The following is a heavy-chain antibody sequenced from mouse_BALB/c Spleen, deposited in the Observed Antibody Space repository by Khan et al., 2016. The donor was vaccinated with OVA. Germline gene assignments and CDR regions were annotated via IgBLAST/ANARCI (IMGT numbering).Heavy chain of an antibody. V-gene: IGHV1-7*01. CDR2: INPSTSYS. CDR1: GYTFTSYW. J-gene: IGHJ3*01. CDR3: ANHGSSSAWFAY. Sequence: QVQLQQSGAELAKPGASVKMSCKASGYTFTSYWMHWVKQRPGQGLEWIGYINPSTSYSEYNQKFKDKATLTADKSSSTAYMQLSSLTSDDSAVYYCANHGSSSAWFAYWGQGTLVTVSA. D-gene: IGHD1-1*01.